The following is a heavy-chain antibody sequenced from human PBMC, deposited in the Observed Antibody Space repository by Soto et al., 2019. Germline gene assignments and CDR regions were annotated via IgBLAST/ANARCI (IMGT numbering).Heavy chain of an antibody. CDR1: GSSISSAGYN. V-gene: IGHV4-31*03. CDR3: ARGGCGGDCYPLVFDY. D-gene: IGHD2-21*02. J-gene: IGHJ4*02. CDR2: IYYSGST. Sequence: SETLSLTSTVSGSSISSAGYNWLWIPHHPGKALEWIGYIYYSGSTYYNPSLKSRVTISVDTSKNQFSLKLSSVTAADTAVYYCARGGCGGDCYPLVFDYWGQGTLVNVS.